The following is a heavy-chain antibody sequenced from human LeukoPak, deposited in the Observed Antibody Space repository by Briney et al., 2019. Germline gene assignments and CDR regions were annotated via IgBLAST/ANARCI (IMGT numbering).Heavy chain of an antibody. CDR2: INHSGST. CDR1: GGSFSGYY. Sequence: SETLSLTCAVYGGSFSGYYWSWIRQPPGKGLEWIGEINHSGSTNYNPSLKSRVTISVDTSKNQFSLKLSSVTAADTAVYYCARQANYGGTFYYYYYMDVWGKGTTVTVSS. CDR3: ARQANYGGTFYYYYYMDV. J-gene: IGHJ6*03. D-gene: IGHD4-23*01. V-gene: IGHV4-34*01.